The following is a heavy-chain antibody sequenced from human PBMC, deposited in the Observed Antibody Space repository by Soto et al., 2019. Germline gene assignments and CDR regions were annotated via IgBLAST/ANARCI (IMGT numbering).Heavy chain of an antibody. Sequence: GASVKVSCKASGYTFTSYGISWVRQAPGQGLEWMGWISAYNGNTNYAQKLQGRVTMTTDTSTSTAYMELRSLRSDDTAVYYCARDSYSSGWYDKNDYWGQGTLVTVSS. J-gene: IGHJ4*02. CDR3: ARDSYSSGWYDKNDY. D-gene: IGHD6-19*01. CDR2: ISAYNGNT. CDR1: GYTFTSYG. V-gene: IGHV1-18*01.